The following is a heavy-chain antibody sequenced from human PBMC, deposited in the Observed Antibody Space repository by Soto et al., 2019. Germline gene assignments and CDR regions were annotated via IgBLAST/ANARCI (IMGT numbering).Heavy chain of an antibody. V-gene: IGHV3-23*01. CDR1: GFTFSSYA. CDR3: AKRCRTPKYSYGVYYFDY. Sequence: PGGSLRLSCAASGFTFSSYAMSWVRQAPGKGLEWVSAISGSGGSTYYADSVKGRFTISRDNSKNTLYLQMNSLRAEDTAVYYCAKRCRTPKYSYGVYYFDYWGQGTLLTVSS. CDR2: ISGSGGST. D-gene: IGHD5-18*01. J-gene: IGHJ4*02.